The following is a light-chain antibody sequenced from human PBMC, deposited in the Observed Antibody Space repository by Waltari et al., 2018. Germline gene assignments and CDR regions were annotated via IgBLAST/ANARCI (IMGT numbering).Light chain of an antibody. J-gene: IGLJ2*01. CDR2: DVS. CDR1: SSDVGGYNY. V-gene: IGLV2-14*03. Sequence: QSALTQPASVSGSPGQSITISCTGTSSDVGGYNYVSWYQQHPGKAPKRMIYDVSNRPSGVSNRFSGSKSCNTASLTISGLQAEDEADYYCSSYTSSSTVVFGGGTKLTVL. CDR3: SSYTSSSTVV.